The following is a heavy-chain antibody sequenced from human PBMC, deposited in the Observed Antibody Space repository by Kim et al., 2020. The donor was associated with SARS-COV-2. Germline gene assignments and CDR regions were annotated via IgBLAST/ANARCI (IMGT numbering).Heavy chain of an antibody. D-gene: IGHD5-12*01. V-gene: IGHV4-39*01. CDR3: ARHIHRRWLQSNWFDP. CDR2: IYYSGST. Sequence: SETLSLTCTVSGGSISSINYYWGWIRQPPGKGLEWIGSIYYSGSTYYNPSLKSRVTISIDTSKNQFSLKLSSVTAADTAVYYCARHIHRRWLQSNWFDPWGQGTLVTVSS. CDR1: GGSISSINYY. J-gene: IGHJ5*02.